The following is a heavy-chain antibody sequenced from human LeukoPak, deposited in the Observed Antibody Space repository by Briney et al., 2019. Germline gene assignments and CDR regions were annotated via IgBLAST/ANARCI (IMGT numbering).Heavy chain of an antibody. CDR3: ARPAVEMATIPLDY. CDR1: GGSISTSGYY. V-gene: IGHV4-39*01. CDR2: IYYSGST. D-gene: IGHD5-24*01. Sequence: SETLSLTCTVSGGSISTSGYYWGWIRQPPRKGLEWIGSIYYSGSTYYNPSLKSRVTISVDTSKNQFSLKLSSVTAADTAVYYCARPAVEMATIPLDYWGQGTLVTVSS. J-gene: IGHJ4*02.